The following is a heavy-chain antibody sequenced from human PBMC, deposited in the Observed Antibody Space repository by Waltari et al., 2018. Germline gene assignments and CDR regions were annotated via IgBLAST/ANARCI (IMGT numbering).Heavy chain of an antibody. Sequence: QVQLQESGPGLVKPSETLSLTCTVSGGSISSYYWSWIRQPPGKGLEWIGYIYYSGSTNYNPSLKSRVTISVDTSKNQFSLKLSSVTAADTAVYYCARGPYSSGGLPFDPWGQGTLVTVSS. CDR3: ARGPYSSGGLPFDP. CDR1: GGSISSYY. CDR2: IYYSGST. V-gene: IGHV4-59*08. D-gene: IGHD6-19*01. J-gene: IGHJ5*02.